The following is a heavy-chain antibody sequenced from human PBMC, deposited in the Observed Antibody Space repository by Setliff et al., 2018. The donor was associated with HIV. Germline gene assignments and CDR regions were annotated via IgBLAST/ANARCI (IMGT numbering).Heavy chain of an antibody. D-gene: IGHD3-10*01. Sequence: SETLSLTCAVYGGSFSGYYWSRIRQPPGKGLEWIGEINHSGSTNYNPSLKSRVTISVDTSKNQFSLKLSSVTAADTAVYYCARTPSLWFGELFDYWGQGTLVTVSS. CDR3: ARTPSLWFGELFDY. J-gene: IGHJ4*02. CDR1: GGSFSGYY. CDR2: INHSGST. V-gene: IGHV4-34*01.